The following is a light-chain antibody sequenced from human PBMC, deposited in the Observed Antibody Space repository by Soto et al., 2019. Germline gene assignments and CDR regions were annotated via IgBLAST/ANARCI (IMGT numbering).Light chain of an antibody. CDR3: QQLNSYRFT. CDR1: QGISSY. J-gene: IGKJ3*01. Sequence: DIQLTQSPSFLSASVGDRVTITCRASQGISSYLAWYQQTPGKAPKLLIYAASTLQSGVPSRFSGSGSGTEFTLTISSLQPEDFATYYCQQLNSYRFTFGPGTKVDIK. CDR2: AAS. V-gene: IGKV1-9*01.